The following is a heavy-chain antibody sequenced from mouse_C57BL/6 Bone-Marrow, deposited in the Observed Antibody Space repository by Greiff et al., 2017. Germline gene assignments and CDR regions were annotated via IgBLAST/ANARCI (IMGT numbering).Heavy chain of an antibody. V-gene: IGHV5-4*03. CDR2: ISDGGSYT. CDR3: ASGTAQAL. D-gene: IGHD3-2*02. CDR1: GFTFSSYA. J-gene: IGHJ2*01. Sequence: EVKLVESGGGLVKPGGSLKLSCAASGFTFSSYAMSWVRQTPEKRLEWVATISDGGSYTYYPDNVKGRFTISRDNAKNHLYLQMSHLKYEDAAMYYCASGTAQALWGQGTTLTVSS.